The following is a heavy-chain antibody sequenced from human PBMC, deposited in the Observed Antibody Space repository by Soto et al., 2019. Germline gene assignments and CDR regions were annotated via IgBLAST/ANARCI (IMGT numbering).Heavy chain of an antibody. CDR2: INANNGNT. Sequence: ASVKVSCKASGYTFTSYYMHWVRQAPGQGLEWMGRINANNGNTNYAQKLQGRVTMTTDTSTSTAYMELRSLRSDDTAVYYCARDNEYSYGYFDYWGQGTLVTVSS. D-gene: IGHD5-18*01. J-gene: IGHJ4*02. CDR3: ARDNEYSYGYFDY. CDR1: GYTFTSYY. V-gene: IGHV1-18*04.